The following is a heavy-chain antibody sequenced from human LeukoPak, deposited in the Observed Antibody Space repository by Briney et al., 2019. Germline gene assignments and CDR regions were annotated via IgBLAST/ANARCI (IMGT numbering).Heavy chain of an antibody. D-gene: IGHD4/OR15-4a*01. V-gene: IGHV3-49*03. CDR3: TRMLTRRGRFDY. J-gene: IGHJ4*02. CDR1: GFTFGDYA. Sequence: PGRSLRLSCAASGFTFGDYAMSWLRQAPGKGLEWVGFIRSKAYGGTTEYAASVKGRFTISRDDSKSIAYLQMNSLKTEDTAVYYCTRMLTRRGRFDYWGQGTLVTVSS. CDR2: IRSKAYGGTT.